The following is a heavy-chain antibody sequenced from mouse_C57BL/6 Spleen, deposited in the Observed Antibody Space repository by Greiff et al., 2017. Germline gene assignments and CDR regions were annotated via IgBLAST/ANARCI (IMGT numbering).Heavy chain of an antibody. V-gene: IGHV14-2*01. Sequence: EVQLQQSGAELVKPGASVKLSCTASGFNIKDYYMHWVKQRTEQGLEWIGRIDPEDGETKYAPKFPGKATITADTSSNTAYLQLSSLTSEDTAVYYCARRDYGSSYVKYFEVWGTGTTVTVSS. CDR1: GFNIKDYY. D-gene: IGHD1-1*01. CDR2: IDPEDGET. CDR3: ARRDYGSSYVKYFEV. J-gene: IGHJ1*03.